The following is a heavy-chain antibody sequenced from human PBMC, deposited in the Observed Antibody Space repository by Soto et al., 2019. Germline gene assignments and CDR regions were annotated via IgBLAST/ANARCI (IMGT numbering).Heavy chain of an antibody. CDR2: IWYDGSDK. V-gene: IGHV3-33*01. Sequence: QVQLVEFGGGGVQPGRSLRLSCAASGFTFSSFGMHWVRQAPGKGLEWVAVIWYDGSDKYYADSVKGRFTISRDNSKNTLYLQMNSLRAEDTAVYFCARDLGSYGTNGMDVWGQGTTVTVSS. CDR3: ARDLGSYGTNGMDV. J-gene: IGHJ6*02. D-gene: IGHD5-18*01. CDR1: GFTFSSFG.